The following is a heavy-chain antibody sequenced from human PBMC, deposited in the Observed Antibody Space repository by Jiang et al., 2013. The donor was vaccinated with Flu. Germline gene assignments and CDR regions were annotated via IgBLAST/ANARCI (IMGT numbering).Heavy chain of an antibody. CDR2: IYYSGST. Sequence: SLTCTVSGGSISSSSYYWGWIRQPPGKGLEWIGSIYYSGSTYYNPSLKSRVTISVDTSKNQFSLKLSSVTAADTAVYYCARLPWGLGKRGHYYFDYWGQGTLVTVSS. CDR1: GGSISSSSYY. CDR3: ARLPWGLGKRGHYYFDY. J-gene: IGHJ4*02. D-gene: IGHD7-27*01. V-gene: IGHV4-39*07.